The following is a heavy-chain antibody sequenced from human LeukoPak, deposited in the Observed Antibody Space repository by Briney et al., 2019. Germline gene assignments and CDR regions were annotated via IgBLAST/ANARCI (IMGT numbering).Heavy chain of an antibody. D-gene: IGHD2/OR15-2a*01. CDR2: VSYSGST. J-gene: IGHJ3*01. CDR3: ARVSLILNAFDV. CDR1: GGAINSGDYY. V-gene: IGHV4-31*03. Sequence: ASETLSLTCTVSGGAINSGDYYWSWIRQHPVTGLEWIGYVSYSGSTYYNPSLTSRATVSVDGPKNQFSLKLNSVTAADTAVYSCARVSLILNAFDVWGQGTMVTVSS.